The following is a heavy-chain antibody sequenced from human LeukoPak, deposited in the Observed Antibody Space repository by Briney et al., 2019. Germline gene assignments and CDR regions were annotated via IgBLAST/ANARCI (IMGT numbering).Heavy chain of an antibody. CDR2: INHSGST. V-gene: IGHV4-34*01. CDR3: ARPPPYCSGGSCYSL. J-gene: IGHJ4*02. D-gene: IGHD2-15*01. CDR1: GGSFSGYY. Sequence: SETLSLTCAVYGGSFSGYYWSWIRQPPGKGLEWIGEINHSGSTNYNPSLMSRVTISVDTSKNQFSLKLSSVTAADTAVYYCARPPPYCSGGSCYSLWGQGTLVTVSS.